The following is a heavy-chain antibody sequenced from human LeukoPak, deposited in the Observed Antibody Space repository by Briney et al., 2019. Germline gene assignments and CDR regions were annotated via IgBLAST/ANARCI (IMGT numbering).Heavy chain of an antibody. CDR3: ARTYYDFWSGHSYYFDY. D-gene: IGHD3-3*01. CDR1: GFTFSNYA. V-gene: IGHV3-23*01. J-gene: IGHJ4*02. CDR2: MSGSGGST. Sequence: GGSLRLPCTASGFTFSNYAMSWVRQAPGKGLEWVSAMSGSGGSTDYADSVKGRFTISRDNAKNTLYLQMNSLRAEDTAVYYCARTYYDFWSGHSYYFDYWGQGTLVTVSS.